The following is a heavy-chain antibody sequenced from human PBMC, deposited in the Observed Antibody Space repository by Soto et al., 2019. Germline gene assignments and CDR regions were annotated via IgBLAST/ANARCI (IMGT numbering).Heavy chain of an antibody. J-gene: IGHJ4*02. Sequence: SVKVSCKASGGTYSSYTISCVRQAPGQGLEWMGRIIPILGIANYAQKFQGRVTITADKSTSTAYMELSSLRSEDTAVYYCATDSGSLSRAPDYWRQGTLVSVSS. CDR1: GGTYSSYT. D-gene: IGHD1-26*01. CDR2: IIPILGIA. CDR3: ATDSGSLSRAPDY. V-gene: IGHV1-69*02.